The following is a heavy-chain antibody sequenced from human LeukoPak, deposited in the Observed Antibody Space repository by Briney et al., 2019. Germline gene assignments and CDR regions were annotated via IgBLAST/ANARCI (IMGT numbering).Heavy chain of an antibody. D-gene: IGHD3-3*01. CDR2: INPNSGGT. J-gene: IGHJ3*02. CDR1: GYTFTGYY. V-gene: IGHV1-2*02. CDR3: ARERVVTDAFDI. Sequence: GASVKVSCKASGYTFTGYYIHWVRQAPGQGLEWMGWINPNSGGTNYAQKFQGRVTMTRDTSISTAYMELSRLRSDDTAVYYCARERVVTDAFDIWGQGTMVTVSS.